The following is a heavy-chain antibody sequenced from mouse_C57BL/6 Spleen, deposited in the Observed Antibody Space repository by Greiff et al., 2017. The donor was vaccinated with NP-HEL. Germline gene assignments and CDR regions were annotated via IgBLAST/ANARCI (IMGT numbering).Heavy chain of an antibody. V-gene: IGHV5-4*03. D-gene: IGHD2-4*01. Sequence: EVKLVESGGGLVKPGGSLKLSCAASGFTFSSYAMSWVRQTPEKRLEWVATISDGGSYTYYPDNVKGRFTISRDNAKNNLYLQMSHLKSEDTAMDYCARGGDYGEGAWFAYWGQGTLVTVSA. CDR3: ARGGDYGEGAWFAY. CDR1: GFTFSSYA. J-gene: IGHJ3*01. CDR2: ISDGGSYT.